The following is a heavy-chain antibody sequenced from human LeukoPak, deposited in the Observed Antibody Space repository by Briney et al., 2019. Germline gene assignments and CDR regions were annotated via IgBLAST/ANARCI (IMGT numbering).Heavy chain of an antibody. CDR3: ARGGGRTLRTRPFDY. Sequence: SQTLSLTCAISGDNVSSKSAAWNWIRQSPSRGLEWLGRTYYRSKWSSGYAESVKSRLTISPDISKNQFSLQLRSVTPEDTAMYYCARGGGRTLRTRPFDYWGQGTLVTVSS. CDR1: GDNVSSKSAA. V-gene: IGHV6-1*01. J-gene: IGHJ4*02. CDR2: TYYRSKWSS. D-gene: IGHD1-26*01.